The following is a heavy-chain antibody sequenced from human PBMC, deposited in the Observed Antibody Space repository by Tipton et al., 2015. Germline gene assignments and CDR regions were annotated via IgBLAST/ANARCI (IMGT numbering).Heavy chain of an antibody. D-gene: IGHD2-15*01. CDR1: GFTFITYA. V-gene: IGHV3-30*01. Sequence: RSLRLSCTPSGFTFITYAMHWVRQAPGKGLEWVAVISFDDNNQYYADSVKGRFTISRDSSKNTLYLQMNSLRAEDTAVYYCVRDQWRGSCSGGGCPGWGRGTLVNVSS. J-gene: IGHJ4*02. CDR3: VRDQWRGSCSGGGCPG. CDR2: ISFDDNNQ.